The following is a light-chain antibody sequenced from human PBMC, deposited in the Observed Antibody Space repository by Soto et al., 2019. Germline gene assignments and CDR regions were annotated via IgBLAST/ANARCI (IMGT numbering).Light chain of an antibody. CDR3: SSYTSSSTLVV. Sequence: QSALTQPASVSGSPGQSITISCTGTSSDVGGYSFVSWYQQHTGKAPKLMIYDVSNRPSGVSNPFSGSKSGNTASLTISGLQAEDEADYYCSSYTSSSTLVVFGGGTKVTVL. J-gene: IGLJ2*01. CDR1: SSDVGGYSF. V-gene: IGLV2-14*01. CDR2: DVS.